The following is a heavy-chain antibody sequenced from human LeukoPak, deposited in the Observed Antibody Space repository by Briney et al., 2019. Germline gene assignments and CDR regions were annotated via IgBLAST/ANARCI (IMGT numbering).Heavy chain of an antibody. CDR2: ISGSGGST. CDR1: GFTFSSYA. Sequence: GGSLRLSCAASGFTFSSYAMSWVRQAPGKGLEWVSAISGSGGSTYYADSVKGRFTISRDNSKNTLYLQMNSLTAEDTAVYYCAKVGLWFGELSGSWGQGTLVTVSS. J-gene: IGHJ4*02. CDR3: AKVGLWFGELSGS. V-gene: IGHV3-23*01. D-gene: IGHD3-10*01.